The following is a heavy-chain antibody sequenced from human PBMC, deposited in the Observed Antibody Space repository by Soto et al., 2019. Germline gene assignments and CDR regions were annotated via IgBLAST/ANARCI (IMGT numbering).Heavy chain of an antibody. Sequence: QVQLQESGPGLVKPSQTLSLTCTVSGGSINSGGYYWSWIRQHPGKGLEWIGYIYYSGSTYYNPSLKSRINISIDTSKNHFSLKLSSVTAADTAVYYCASLSESSSWYYYGMDVWGQGTTVTVSS. J-gene: IGHJ6*02. CDR1: GGSINSGGYY. V-gene: IGHV4-31*03. CDR3: ASLSESSSWYYYGMDV. CDR2: IYYSGST. D-gene: IGHD6-13*01.